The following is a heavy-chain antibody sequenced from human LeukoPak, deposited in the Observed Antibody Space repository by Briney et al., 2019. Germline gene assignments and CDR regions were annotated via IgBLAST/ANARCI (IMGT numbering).Heavy chain of an antibody. Sequence: GGSPRLSCAASGFTFSSYAMSWVRQAPGKGLEWVSAISGSGGSTYYADSVKGRFTISRDNSKNTLYLQMNSLRAEDTAVYYCAKDYRGHIVVVTAIGDWGQGTLVTVSS. J-gene: IGHJ4*02. CDR1: GFTFSSYA. CDR2: ISGSGGST. V-gene: IGHV3-23*01. D-gene: IGHD2-21*02. CDR3: AKDYRGHIVVVTAIGD.